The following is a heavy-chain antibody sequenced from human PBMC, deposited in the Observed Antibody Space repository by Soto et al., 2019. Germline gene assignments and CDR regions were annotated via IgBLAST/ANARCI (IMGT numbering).Heavy chain of an antibody. CDR3: ARXLHGVPAAPTPENWFDP. V-gene: IGHV4-34*01. D-gene: IGHD2-2*01. CDR1: GGSFSCYY. Sequence: SETLSLTWAVYGGSFSCYYWSWGRQPPGKGREWIGEINHSGSTNYNPSLKSRVTISVDTSKNQFSLKLSSVTAADTAVYYCARXLHGVPAAPTPENWFDPWGQGTLVTVSS. CDR2: INHSGST. J-gene: IGHJ5*02.